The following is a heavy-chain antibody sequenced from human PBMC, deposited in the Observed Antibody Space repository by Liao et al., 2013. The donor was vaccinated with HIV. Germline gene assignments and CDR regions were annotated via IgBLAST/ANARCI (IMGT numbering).Heavy chain of an antibody. Sequence: QVQLQESGPGLVKPSETLSLTCTVSGGSISRSSYYWGWIRQPPGKGLEWIGSIYYSGSTYYNPSLKSRVTISVDTSKNQFSLKLSSVTAADTAVYYCARDRVGGWHWFDPWGQGTLVTVSS. V-gene: IGHV4-39*07. J-gene: IGHJ5*02. D-gene: IGHD6-19*01. CDR2: IYYSGST. CDR1: GGSISRSSYY. CDR3: ARDRVGGWHWFDP.